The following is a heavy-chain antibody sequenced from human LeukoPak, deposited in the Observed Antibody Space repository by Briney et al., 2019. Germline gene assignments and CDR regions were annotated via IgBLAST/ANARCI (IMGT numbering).Heavy chain of an antibody. V-gene: IGHV4-59*08. CDR1: GGYIRTYY. D-gene: IGHD1-1*01. J-gene: IGHJ4*02. CDR2: IYDSGST. CDR3: ARHQRIDWNDQAFDY. Sequence: SETLSLTCTVAGGYIRTYYWSWIRQPPGKGLEWIGYIYDSGSTKYNPSLKSRVTISVDTSKNQFSLKLSSVTAADTAVYYCARHQRIDWNDQAFDYWGQGTLVTVSS.